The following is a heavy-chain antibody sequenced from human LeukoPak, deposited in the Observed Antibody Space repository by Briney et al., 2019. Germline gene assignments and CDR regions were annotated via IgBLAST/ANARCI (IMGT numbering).Heavy chain of an antibody. J-gene: IGHJ4*02. D-gene: IGHD1-26*01. Sequence: GESLRLSCAASGFTFSNAWMSWVRQAPGKGLEWVGRIKSKTDDGTADYAAPVKGRFTISRDDSKDTLYLQMNSLKTEDTAVYYCTTYNGNYYISDYWGQGTLVTVSS. CDR3: TTYNGNYYISDY. CDR2: IKSKTDDGTA. V-gene: IGHV3-15*01. CDR1: GFTFSNAW.